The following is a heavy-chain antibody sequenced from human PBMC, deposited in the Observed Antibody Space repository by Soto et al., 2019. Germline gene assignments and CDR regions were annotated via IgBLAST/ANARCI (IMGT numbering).Heavy chain of an antibody. CDR2: IYYSGST. CDR1: GGSVSIRRYY. V-gene: IGHV4-39*01. D-gene: IGHD3-3*01. CDR3: ARQSDYDFWSGYYPHYYGMDV. J-gene: IGHJ6*02. Sequence: ETLSLTGNVSGGSVSIRRYYWGWIRRPPGKGLEWIGSIYYSGSTYYNPSLKSRVTISVDTSKNQFSLKLSSVTAADTAVYYCARQSDYDFWSGYYPHYYGMDVWGQGTTVTVS.